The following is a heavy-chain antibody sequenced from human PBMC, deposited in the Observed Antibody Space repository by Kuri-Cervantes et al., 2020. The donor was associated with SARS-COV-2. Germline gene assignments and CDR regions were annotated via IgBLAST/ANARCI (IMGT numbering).Heavy chain of an antibody. V-gene: IGHV3-30-3*01. CDR2: ISYDGSNK. J-gene: IGHJ3*02. Sequence: GGSLRLSCAASGFTFSSYAMHWVRQAPGKGLEWVAVISYDGSNKYYADSVKGRFTISRDNSKNTLYLQMNSLRAEDTAVYYCAREGDAFDIWGQGTMVTVSS. CDR3: AREGDAFDI. CDR1: GFTFSSYA.